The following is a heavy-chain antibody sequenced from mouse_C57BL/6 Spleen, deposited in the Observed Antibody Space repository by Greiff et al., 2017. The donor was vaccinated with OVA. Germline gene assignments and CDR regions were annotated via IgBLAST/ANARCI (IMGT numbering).Heavy chain of an antibody. CDR1: GFTFSSYA. J-gene: IGHJ3*01. V-gene: IGHV5-4*01. CDR2: ISDGGSYT. Sequence: EVKVVESGGGLVKPGGSLKLSCAASGFTFSSYAMSWVRQTPEKRLEWVATISDGGSYTYYPDNVKGRFTISRDNAKNNLYLQMSHLKSEDTAMYYCAREREFYYYGSSPWFADWGQGTLVTVSA. D-gene: IGHD1-1*01. CDR3: AREREFYYYGSSPWFAD.